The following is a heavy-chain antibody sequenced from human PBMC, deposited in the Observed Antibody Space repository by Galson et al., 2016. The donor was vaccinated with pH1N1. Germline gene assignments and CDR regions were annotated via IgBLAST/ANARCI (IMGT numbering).Heavy chain of an antibody. D-gene: IGHD2-15*01. CDR1: GYTFTSYD. V-gene: IGHV1-8*02. CDR3: ARGSGLSPFFYYNGMDV. Sequence: SVKVSCKASGYTFTSYDINWVRQATGQGLEWMGWMNPNSGNTGYAQKFQGRVTMTRNTSISTAYMELSSLRSEDTAVYYCARGSGLSPFFYYNGMDVWGQGTTVTVSS. J-gene: IGHJ6*02. CDR2: MNPNSGNT.